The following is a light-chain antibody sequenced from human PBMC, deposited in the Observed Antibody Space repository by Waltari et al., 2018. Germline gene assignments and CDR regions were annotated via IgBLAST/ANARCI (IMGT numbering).Light chain of an antibody. CDR3: LQYNTYPWT. CDR2: KAS. V-gene: IGKV1-5*03. J-gene: IGKJ1*01. CDR1: QSISSW. Sequence: DIQMTPSPSTLSASLGHRFTITCRASQSISSWLAWYQQKPGKAPKVLIYKASSLQTGVSSRFSGTGSGTDFTLTISRLRPDDFATYYCLQYNTYPWTFGQGTKVEIK.